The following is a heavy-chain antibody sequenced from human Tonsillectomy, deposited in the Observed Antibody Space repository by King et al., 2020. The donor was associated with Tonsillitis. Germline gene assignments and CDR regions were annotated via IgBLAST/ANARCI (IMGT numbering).Heavy chain of an antibody. CDR3: ARLRGYYYASYGMDV. CDR2: IYWNDDK. CDR1: GFSLSTSGVG. D-gene: IGHD3-10*01. V-gene: IGHV2-5*01. J-gene: IGHJ6*02. Sequence: ITLKESGPTLVKPTQTLTLTCTFSGFSLSTSGVGVGWIRQPPGKALEWLALIYWNDDKRYSPSLKSRLTITKDTSKNQVVLTMTNMDPVDTATYSCARLRGYYYASYGMDVWGQGTTVTVSS.